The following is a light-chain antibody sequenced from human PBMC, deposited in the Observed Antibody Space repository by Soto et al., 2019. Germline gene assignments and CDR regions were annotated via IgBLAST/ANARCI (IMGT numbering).Light chain of an antibody. Sequence: EVVLTQSPDTLSLPPGERATLSCRASQSISSYLAWYQRKPGQAPRLLIYGTSTRATGIPDRFSGSGSQTDFTLTISRLEPEDFAVYYCQQYGSLGTFGQGTKVDIK. CDR3: QQYGSLGT. CDR1: QSISSY. V-gene: IGKV3-20*01. J-gene: IGKJ1*01. CDR2: GTS.